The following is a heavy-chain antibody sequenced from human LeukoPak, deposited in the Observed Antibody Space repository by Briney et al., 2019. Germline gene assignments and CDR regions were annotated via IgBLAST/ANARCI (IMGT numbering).Heavy chain of an antibody. CDR3: ARSLGVGYPPQGFDY. Sequence: GASVKVSCKASGYTFTSYGISWVRQAPGQGFEWMGWISAYNGNTNYAQKLQGRVTMTTDTSTSTAYMELRSLRSDDTAVYYCARSLGVGYPPQGFDYWGQGTLVTVSS. J-gene: IGHJ4*02. V-gene: IGHV1-18*01. D-gene: IGHD1-26*01. CDR1: GYTFTSYG. CDR2: ISAYNGNT.